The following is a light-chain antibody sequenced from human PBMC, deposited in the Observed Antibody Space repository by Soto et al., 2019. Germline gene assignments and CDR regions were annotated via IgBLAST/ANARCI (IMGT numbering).Light chain of an antibody. Sequence: DIQMTQSPSSLYASVGDGVTITCRASQTISTYLNWYQQKPGKVPKLLIYSASSLQSGVPSRFSGSGSGTDFTLTISSLQPEDFATYYCQQSYSSPQTFGQGTKLEIK. V-gene: IGKV1-39*01. CDR2: SAS. CDR3: QQSYSSPQT. CDR1: QTISTY. J-gene: IGKJ2*01.